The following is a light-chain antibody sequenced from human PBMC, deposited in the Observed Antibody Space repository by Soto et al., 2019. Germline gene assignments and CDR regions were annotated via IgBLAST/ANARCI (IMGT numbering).Light chain of an antibody. J-gene: IGLJ2*01. Sequence: QSALTQPASVSGSPGQSITISCTGTSSDVGGYNYVSWYQQHPGKAPKLMIYDVSNRPSGVSNRFSGSKSGNTASLTISGLQAEDEADYYCSSYTRSSTYVVFGGGTQVTVL. CDR3: SSYTRSSTYVV. CDR2: DVS. V-gene: IGLV2-14*01. CDR1: SSDVGGYNY.